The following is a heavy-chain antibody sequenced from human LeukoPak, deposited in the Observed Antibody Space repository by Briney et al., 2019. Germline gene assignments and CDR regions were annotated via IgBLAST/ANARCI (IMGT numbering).Heavy chain of an antibody. D-gene: IGHD1-7*01. CDR2: INTDGSST. CDR3: ARDPNYGG. J-gene: IGHJ4*02. Sequence: GGSLRLSCAASGFTFSSYWMHWVRQAPGKGLVWASRINTDGSSTSYADSVKGRFTISRDNAKNTLYLQMNSLRAEDTAVYYCARDPNYGGWGQGTLVTVSS. V-gene: IGHV3-74*01. CDR1: GFTFSSYW.